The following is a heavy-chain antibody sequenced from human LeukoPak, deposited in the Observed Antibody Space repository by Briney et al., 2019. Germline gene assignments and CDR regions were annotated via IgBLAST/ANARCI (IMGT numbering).Heavy chain of an antibody. CDR3: ARDWGVAATPGYMDV. J-gene: IGHJ6*03. Sequence: SETLSLTCTVSGVSISSYYWSWIRRPAGKGLEWIGRIYTSGSTNYNPSLKSRVTISVDTSKNQFSLKLTSVTAADTAVYYCARDWGVAATPGYMDVWGKGTTVTVSS. CDR1: GVSISSYY. D-gene: IGHD3-16*01. V-gene: IGHV4-4*07. CDR2: IYTSGST.